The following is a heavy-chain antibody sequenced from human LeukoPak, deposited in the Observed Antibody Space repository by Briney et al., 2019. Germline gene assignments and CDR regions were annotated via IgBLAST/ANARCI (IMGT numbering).Heavy chain of an antibody. CDR3: ARDWGEIAAAGTRYYYGMDV. CDR1: GFTFSDHW. D-gene: IGHD6-13*01. Sequence: GGSLRLSCVASGFTFSDHWMHWVRQPPGKGLLWVSRIRNDGGETNYADSVKGRFTISRDNAKNTLFLQMNSLRAEDTAVYYCARDWGEIAAAGTRYYYGMDVWGQGTTVTVSS. J-gene: IGHJ6*02. CDR2: IRNDGGET. V-gene: IGHV3-74*01.